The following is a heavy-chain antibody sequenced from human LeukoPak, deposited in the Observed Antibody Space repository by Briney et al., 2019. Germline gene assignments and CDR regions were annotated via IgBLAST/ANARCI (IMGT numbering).Heavy chain of an antibody. V-gene: IGHV3-21*01. Sequence: GGSLRLSCAASGFTFSSYSMNWVRQAPGKGLEWVSSISSSSSYIYCADSVKGRFTISRDNAKNSLYLQMNSLRAEDTAVYYCAREGALTVTKDAFDIWGQGTMVTVSS. CDR2: ISSSSSYI. D-gene: IGHD4-17*01. CDR1: GFTFSSYS. J-gene: IGHJ3*02. CDR3: AREGALTVTKDAFDI.